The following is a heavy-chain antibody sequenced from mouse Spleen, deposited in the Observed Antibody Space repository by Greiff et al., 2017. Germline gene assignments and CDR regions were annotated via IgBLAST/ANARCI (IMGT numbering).Heavy chain of an antibody. CDR1: GFNIKDYY. Sequence: DVKLVESGAELVKPGASVKLSCTASGFNIKDYYMHWVKQRTEQGLEWIGWIDPEDGETKYAPKLQGKATITADTSSNTAYLQLSSLTSEDTAVYYCAREFYYGNSWFAYWGQGTLVTVSA. CDR2: IDPEDGET. CDR3: AREFYYGNSWFAY. J-gene: IGHJ3*01. V-gene: IGHV14-2*01. D-gene: IGHD2-1*01.